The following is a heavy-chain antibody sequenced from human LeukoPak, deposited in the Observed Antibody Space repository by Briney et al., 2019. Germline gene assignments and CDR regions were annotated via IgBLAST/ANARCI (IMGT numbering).Heavy chain of an antibody. CDR1: GYSFTTYW. Sequence: GESLKISCKGSGYSFTTYWIGWVRQMPGKGLEWMGIIYPGDSDTRYSPSFQGQVTIPADKSISTAYLQWSSLKASDTAMYYCARHSGRYSGYYHYMDVWGRGTTVTVSS. CDR2: IYPGDSDT. V-gene: IGHV5-51*01. J-gene: IGHJ6*03. CDR3: ARHSGRYSGYYHYMDV. D-gene: IGHD1-26*01.